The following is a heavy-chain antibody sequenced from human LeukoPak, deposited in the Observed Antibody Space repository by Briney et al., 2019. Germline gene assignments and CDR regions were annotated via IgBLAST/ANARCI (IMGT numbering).Heavy chain of an antibody. J-gene: IGHJ6*02. CDR3: AREITYSGGALDV. D-gene: IGHD3-10*01. Sequence: AGGSLRLSCEATGFIFSDYYMRWIRQAPGKGLERVSYIDSTGRSAYYADSVKGRFTVSRDNAKNFLSLHMVSPRVEDTAVYYCAREITYSGGALDVWGQGTTVTVSS. V-gene: IGHV3-11*01. CDR2: IDSTGRSA. CDR1: GFIFSDYY.